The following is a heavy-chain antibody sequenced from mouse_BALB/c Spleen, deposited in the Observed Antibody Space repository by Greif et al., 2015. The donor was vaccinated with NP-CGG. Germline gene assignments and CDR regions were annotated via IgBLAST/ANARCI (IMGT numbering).Heavy chain of an antibody. Sequence: VQVVESGAELVMPGASVKMSCKASGYTFTDYWMHWVKQRPGQGLEWIGAIDTSDSYTSYNQKFKGKATLTVDESSSTAYMQLSSLTSEDSAVYYCARKKYGNYGYAMDYWGQGTSVTVSS. D-gene: IGHD2-10*02. V-gene: IGHV1-69*01. J-gene: IGHJ4*01. CDR1: GYTFTDYW. CDR3: ARKKYGNYGYAMDY. CDR2: IDTSDSYT.